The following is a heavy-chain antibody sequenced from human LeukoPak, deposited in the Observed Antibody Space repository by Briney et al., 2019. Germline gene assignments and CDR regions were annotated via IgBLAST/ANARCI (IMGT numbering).Heavy chain of an antibody. CDR3: ARVTEQNYYDSSGYADY. D-gene: IGHD3-22*01. J-gene: IGHJ4*02. V-gene: IGHV1-18*01. Sequence: APVKVSCKASGYTFTSYGISWVREAPGQGLECMGWISAYNGNTNYAQKLQGRVTMTTDTSTSTAYMELRSLRSDEQAVYYCARVTEQNYYDSSGYADYWGQGTLVTVSS. CDR1: GYTFTSYG. CDR2: ISAYNGNT.